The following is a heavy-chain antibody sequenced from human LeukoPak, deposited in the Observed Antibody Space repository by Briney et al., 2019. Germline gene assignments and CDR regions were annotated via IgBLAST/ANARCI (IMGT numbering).Heavy chain of an antibody. CDR2: IYYSGST. Sequence: SETLSLTCTVSGGSISSGGYYWSWIRQHPGKGLEWIGYIYYSGSTYYNPSLKSRVTISVDTSKNQFSLKLSSVTAADTAVYYCARRGRGRYSPRDYYYYGMDVWGQGTTVTVSS. J-gene: IGHJ6*02. D-gene: IGHD1-1*01. CDR1: GGSISSGGYY. V-gene: IGHV4-31*03. CDR3: ARRGRGRYSPRDYYYYGMDV.